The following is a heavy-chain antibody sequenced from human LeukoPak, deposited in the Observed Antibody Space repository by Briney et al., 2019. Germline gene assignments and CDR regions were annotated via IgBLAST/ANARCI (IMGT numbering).Heavy chain of an antibody. CDR1: GYSFTSYW. CDR2: IDPSDSYT. D-gene: IGHD3-16*01. CDR3: ARHFGGRSGMDV. V-gene: IGHV5-10-1*01. J-gene: IGHJ6*02. Sequence: GESLQISCKGSGYSFTSYWISWVRQMPGKGLEWMGRIDPSDSYTNYSPSFQGHVTISADKSISTAYLQWSSLKASDTAVYYCARHFGGRSGMDVWGQGTTVTVSS.